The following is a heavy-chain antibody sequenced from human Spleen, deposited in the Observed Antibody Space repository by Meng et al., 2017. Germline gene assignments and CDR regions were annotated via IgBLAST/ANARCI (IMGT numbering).Heavy chain of an antibody. J-gene: IGHJ4*02. V-gene: IGHV3-23*01. Sequence: GGSLRLSCVASAFTFSNYAMTWVRQAPGKGLEWVSAISGSGGSTYYADSVKGRFTISRDNSKNTLYLQMNSLRAEDTAVYYCAKPQGLRLGELSFFDYWGQGTLVTVSS. CDR1: AFTFSNYA. CDR3: AKPQGLRLGELSFFDY. CDR2: ISGSGGST. D-gene: IGHD3-16*02.